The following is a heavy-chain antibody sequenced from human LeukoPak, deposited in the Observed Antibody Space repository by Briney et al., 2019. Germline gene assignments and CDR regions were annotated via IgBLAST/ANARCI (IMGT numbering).Heavy chain of an antibody. CDR2: IYKSGDV. CDR3: ASLKDRSGYSYWYFDL. J-gene: IGHJ2*01. Sequence: SETLSLTCSVSGDSTTSYYWSWIRQSPGKGLEWLGLIYKSGDVNYHPSFRSRLFMSVDRSKTQVSLRLRSVTAADTAVYYCASLKDRSGYSYWYFDLWGRGTLVTVSS. CDR1: GDSTTSYY. D-gene: IGHD3-22*01. V-gene: IGHV4-59*01.